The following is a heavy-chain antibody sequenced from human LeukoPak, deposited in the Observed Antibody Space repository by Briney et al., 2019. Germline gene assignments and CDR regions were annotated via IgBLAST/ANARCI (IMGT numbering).Heavy chain of an antibody. CDR1: GYTFTSYD. CDR2: MNPNSGNT. CDR3: ATTRDGYNPDFDY. V-gene: IGHV1-8*01. D-gene: IGHD5-24*01. Sequence: PLASVKVSCKASGYTFTSYDINWVRQATGQGLEWMGWMNPNSGNTGYAQKFQGRVTMTRNTSISTAYMELSSLRSEDTAVYYCATTRDGYNPDFDYWGQGTLVTVSS. J-gene: IGHJ4*02.